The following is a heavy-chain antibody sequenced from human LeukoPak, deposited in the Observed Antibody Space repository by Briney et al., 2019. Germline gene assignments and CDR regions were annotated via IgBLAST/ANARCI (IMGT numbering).Heavy chain of an antibody. CDR3: AKDDCSGGSCYPAWFDP. CDR2: ISWDGGST. Sequence: GGSLRLSCAASGFTFDDYTMHWVRQAPGKGLEWVSLISWDGGSTYYADSVKGRFTISRDNSKNSLYLQMNSLRTEDTALYYCAKDDCSGGSCYPAWFDPWGQGTLVTVSS. J-gene: IGHJ5*02. V-gene: IGHV3-43*01. CDR1: GFTFDDYT. D-gene: IGHD2-15*01.